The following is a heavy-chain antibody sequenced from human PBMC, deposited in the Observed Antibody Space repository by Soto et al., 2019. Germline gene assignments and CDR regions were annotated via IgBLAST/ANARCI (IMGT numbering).Heavy chain of an antibody. Sequence: GGSLRLSCAASGFTFSSYEMHWVRQAPGKGLEWISYISSTGSGTLYADSVRGRFTMSRDNTKNSVSLQMSSLRAEDTAVYYCVRDLHEPLATDALRVANWGQGTQVTVSS. J-gene: IGHJ4*02. D-gene: IGHD2-8*02. CDR1: GFTFSSYE. CDR2: ISSTGSGT. V-gene: IGHV3-48*03. CDR3: VRDLHEPLATDALRVAN.